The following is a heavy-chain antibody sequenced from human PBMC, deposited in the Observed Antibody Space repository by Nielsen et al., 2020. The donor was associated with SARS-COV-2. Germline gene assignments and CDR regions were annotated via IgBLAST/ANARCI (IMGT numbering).Heavy chain of an antibody. CDR1: GGSFSGYY. Sequence: ETLSLTCAVYGGSFSGYYWSWIRQPPGKGLEWIGEINHSGSTNYNPSLKSRVTISVDTSKNQFSLKLSSVTAADTAVYYCARGQSASVGARWAAFDIWGQGTMVTVSS. CDR3: ARGQSASVGARWAAFDI. CDR2: INHSGST. J-gene: IGHJ3*02. D-gene: IGHD1-26*01. V-gene: IGHV4-34*01.